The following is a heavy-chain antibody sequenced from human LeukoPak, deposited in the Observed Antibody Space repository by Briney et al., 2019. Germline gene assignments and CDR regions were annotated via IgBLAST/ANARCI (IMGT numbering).Heavy chain of an antibody. Sequence: SETLSLTCTVSGGSISSYYWSWIRQPPGKGLEWIGYIYYGGSTNYNPSLKSRVTISVDTSKNQFSLKLSSVTAADTAVYYCARVTHAPGVVPAAIDYWGQGTLVTVSS. CDR2: IYYGGST. J-gene: IGHJ4*02. CDR3: ARVTHAPGVVPAAIDY. V-gene: IGHV4-59*01. CDR1: GGSISSYY. D-gene: IGHD2-2*01.